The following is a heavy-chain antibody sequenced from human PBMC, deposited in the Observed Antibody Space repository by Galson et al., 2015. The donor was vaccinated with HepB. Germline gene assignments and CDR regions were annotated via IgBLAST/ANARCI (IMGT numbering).Heavy chain of an antibody. CDR3: AKRRGRMFQFSNHYSYYAMDV. D-gene: IGHD4-11*01. CDR1: GITFTSYA. J-gene: IGHJ6*02. Sequence: SLRLSCAASGITFTSYAMSWVRQAPGKGLEWVSGIIGSGGSTYYADSVEGRFTISRDHSKNTLFLQMNNVRAEDTAVYYCAKRRGRMFQFSNHYSYYAMDVWGQGTTVTVSS. V-gene: IGHV3-23*01. CDR2: IIGSGGST.